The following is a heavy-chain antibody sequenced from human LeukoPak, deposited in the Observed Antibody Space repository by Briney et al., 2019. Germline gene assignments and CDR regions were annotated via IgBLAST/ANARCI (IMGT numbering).Heavy chain of an antibody. D-gene: IGHD2-2*01. V-gene: IGHV1-69*04. CDR3: ARVVPYAQFDP. CDR2: IIPILGIA. J-gene: IGHJ5*02. CDR1: GGTFSSYA. Sequence: ASVKVSCKASGGTFSSYAISWVRQAPGQGLEWMGRIIPILGIANYAQKFQGRVTITADKSTSTAYMELSSLRSEDTAVYYCARVVPYAQFDPWGQGTLVTVSS.